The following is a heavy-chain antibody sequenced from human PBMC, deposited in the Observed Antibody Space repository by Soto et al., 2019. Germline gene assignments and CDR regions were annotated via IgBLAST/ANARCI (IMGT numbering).Heavy chain of an antibody. CDR1: GDTVSSSSAT. Sequence: PSQTFSLTCALSGDTVSSSSATWNWIRQSPSRGLECLGRTYYRSKWYNDYAVSVNSRIPINPDTSKNQFPLQLNSVPPEDTVVYYCAREVAGRFAYWAQGTLVPVSP. D-gene: IGHD6-19*01. CDR2: TYYRSKWYN. J-gene: IGHJ4*02. V-gene: IGHV6-1*01. CDR3: AREVAGRFAY.